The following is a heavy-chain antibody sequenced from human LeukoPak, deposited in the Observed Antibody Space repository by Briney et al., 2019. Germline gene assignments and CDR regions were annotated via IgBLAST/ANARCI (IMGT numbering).Heavy chain of an antibody. Sequence: GASVKVSCKASGYTFTSYDINWVRQATGQGLEWMGWMNPNSGNTGYAQKFQGRVTMTRNTSISTAYMELSSLRSEDTAVYYCARDMSWSGWYALDYWGQGTLVTVSS. CDR3: ARDMSWSGWYALDY. J-gene: IGHJ4*02. CDR2: MNPNSGNT. CDR1: GYTFTSYD. D-gene: IGHD6-19*01. V-gene: IGHV1-8*01.